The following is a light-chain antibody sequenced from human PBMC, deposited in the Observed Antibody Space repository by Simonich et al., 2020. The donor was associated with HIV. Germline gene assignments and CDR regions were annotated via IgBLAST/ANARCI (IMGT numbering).Light chain of an antibody. V-gene: IGLV6-57*01. CDR2: EDN. J-gene: IGLJ2*01. CDR3: QSYDSSNVV. CDR1: SGSISINY. Sequence: NFMLTQPHSVAESPGKTVTISCTPSSGSISINYVQWYQQRPGSSPTTVLYEDNQRPSGVPDRFSGSIDSSSNSASLTISGLKTEDEADYYCQSYDSSNVVFGGGTKLTVL.